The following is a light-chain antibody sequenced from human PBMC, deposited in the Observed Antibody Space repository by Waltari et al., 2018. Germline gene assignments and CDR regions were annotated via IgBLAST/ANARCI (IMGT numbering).Light chain of an antibody. CDR1: QALVYKDGNIY. CDR3: MQGTHWPWT. V-gene: IGKV2-30*01. CDR2: SVS. J-gene: IGKJ1*01. Sequence: DVVMNQSPLSLSVTLGQSASIPCRSSQALVYKDGNIYLNWFHQRPGQPPRRLIYSVSKRDSGVPDRFSGSGSGTDFTLRISRVEAEDVGVYYCMQGTHWPWTFGQGTKVEIK.